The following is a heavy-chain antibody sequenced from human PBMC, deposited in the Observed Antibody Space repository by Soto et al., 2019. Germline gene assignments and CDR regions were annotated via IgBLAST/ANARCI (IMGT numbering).Heavy chain of an antibody. V-gene: IGHV4-61*01. D-gene: IGHD6-25*01. Sequence: SETLSLTCSVSGGSVNSASYYWSWIRQPPGKGLEWIGRIYNSGSTNYNPSLKSRVTISLDMSKNQFSLKLNSVTTADTAVYYCARSLRVLSGCFNPWGQGTLVTVSS. CDR2: IYNSGST. J-gene: IGHJ5*02. CDR3: ARSLRVLSGCFNP. CDR1: GGSVNSASYY.